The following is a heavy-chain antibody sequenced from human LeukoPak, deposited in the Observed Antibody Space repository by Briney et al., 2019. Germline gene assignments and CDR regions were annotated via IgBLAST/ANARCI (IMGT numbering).Heavy chain of an antibody. Sequence: GGSLRLSCAASGFTFSSYGMHWVRQAPGKGLEWMGGFDPEDGETIYAQKFQGRVTMTEDTSTDTAYMELSSLRSEDTAVYYCATATTPGAFDIWGQGTMVTVSS. CDR2: FDPEDGET. D-gene: IGHD1-14*01. CDR1: GFTFSSYG. J-gene: IGHJ3*02. V-gene: IGHV1-24*01. CDR3: ATATTPGAFDI.